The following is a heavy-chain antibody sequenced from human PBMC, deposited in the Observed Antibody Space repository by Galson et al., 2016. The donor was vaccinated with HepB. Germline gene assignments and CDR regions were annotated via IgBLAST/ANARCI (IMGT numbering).Heavy chain of an antibody. V-gene: IGHV1-2*02. CDR3: AGGLGAWRPYYFAY. CDR1: GHTFAGYY. D-gene: IGHD2-21*02. Sequence: SVKVSCKASGHTFAGYYIHWVRQAPGQGLEWMGWIAPTSGGTNYAQRFQGRVTMTRDTSINVFYLELSRLRSADTAVYSCAGGLGAWRPYYFAYWGPGTLVTSSS. J-gene: IGHJ4*02. CDR2: IAPTSGGT.